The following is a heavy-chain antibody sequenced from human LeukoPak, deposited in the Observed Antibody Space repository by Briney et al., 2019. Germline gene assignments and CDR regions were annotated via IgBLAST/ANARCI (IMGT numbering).Heavy chain of an antibody. CDR2: ISNGGTTT. D-gene: IGHD3-22*01. V-gene: IGHV3-11*04. J-gene: IGHJ1*01. CDR1: GFTFSDNY. Sequence: PGGSLRLSCAASGFTFSDNYMSWIRQAPGKGLEWVSYISNGGTTTKYADSVEGRFTISRDNAKNFLYLQMNSLRAEDTAVYYCARAPSEIGGYYPEYFRHWGQGTLVTVSS. CDR3: ARAPSEIGGYYPEYFRH.